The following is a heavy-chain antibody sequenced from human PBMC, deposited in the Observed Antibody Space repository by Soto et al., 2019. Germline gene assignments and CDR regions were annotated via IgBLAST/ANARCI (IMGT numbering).Heavy chain of an antibody. Sequence: PGGSLRLSCAASGFTFSSYSMNWVRQAPGKGLEWVAVITYDGSNKYYADSVKGRFTISRDNSKNTLYLQMNSLGAEDTAVYYCAKDRQRITPGYYYYYGMDAWGQGTTVTVSS. CDR2: ITYDGSNK. J-gene: IGHJ6*02. D-gene: IGHD1-1*01. CDR1: GFTFSSYS. CDR3: AKDRQRITPGYYYYYGMDA. V-gene: IGHV3-30*18.